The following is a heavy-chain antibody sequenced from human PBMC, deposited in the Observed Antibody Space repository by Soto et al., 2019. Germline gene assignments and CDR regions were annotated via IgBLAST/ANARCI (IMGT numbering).Heavy chain of an antibody. CDR1: GFTFGDYA. CDR3: TRSNTYYDFWSGSTGWFDP. CDR2: IRSKAYGGTT. D-gene: IGHD3-3*01. Sequence: GGSLRLSCTASGFTFGDYAMSWFRQAPGKGLEWVGFIRSKAYGGTTEYAASVKGRFTISRDDSKSIAYLQMNSLKTEDTAVYYCTRSNTYYDFWSGSTGWFDPWGQGTLVTVSS. J-gene: IGHJ5*02. V-gene: IGHV3-49*03.